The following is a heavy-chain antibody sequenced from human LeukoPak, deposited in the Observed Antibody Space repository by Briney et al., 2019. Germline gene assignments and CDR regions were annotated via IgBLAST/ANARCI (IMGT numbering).Heavy chain of an antibody. CDR2: INYSGST. J-gene: IGHJ5*02. CDR1: GGSISSYY. V-gene: IGHV4-59*01. D-gene: IGHD2-15*01. Sequence: SETLSLACTVSGGSISSYYWSWIRQPPGKGLEWIGYINYSGSTNYNPSLESRVTTAVETSKNQYSLKLSSVTAADTAVYYYARDEVVVTGSDWGHWFDPWGQGTLVTVSS. CDR3: ARDEVVVTGSDWGHWFDP.